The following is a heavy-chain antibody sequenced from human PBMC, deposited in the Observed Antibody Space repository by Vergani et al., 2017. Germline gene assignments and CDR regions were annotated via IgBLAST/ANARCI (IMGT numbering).Heavy chain of an antibody. CDR2: IRYDGSRR. CDR1: GFIFSSHG. CDR3: VNGKGTFEN. D-gene: IGHD1-7*01. J-gene: IGHJ4*02. Sequence: QVQLVEWGGGVVQPGGSLRLSCTASGFIFSSHGMHWVRQAPGKGLEWVAFIRYDGSRRYYGESVKGRFTISRDNSKNMVYIQMNSLSPEDTSVYYCVNGKGTFENWGQGTLVTVSS. V-gene: IGHV3-30*02.